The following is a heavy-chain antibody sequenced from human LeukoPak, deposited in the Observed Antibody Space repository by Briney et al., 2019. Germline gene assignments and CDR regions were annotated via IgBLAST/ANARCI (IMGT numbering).Heavy chain of an antibody. Sequence: SETLSLTCAVYGGSFSGYYWSWIRQPPGKGLEWIGEINHSGSTNYNPPLKSRVTISVDTSKNQFSLKLSSVTAADTAVYYCARVVVSQENSGYMLVRYFDYWGQGTLVTVSS. CDR1: GGSFSGYY. CDR2: INHSGST. CDR3: ARVVVSQENSGYMLVRYFDY. V-gene: IGHV4-34*01. J-gene: IGHJ4*02. D-gene: IGHD3-22*01.